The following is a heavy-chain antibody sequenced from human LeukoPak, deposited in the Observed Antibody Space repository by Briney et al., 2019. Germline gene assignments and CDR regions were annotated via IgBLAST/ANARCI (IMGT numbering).Heavy chain of an antibody. CDR2: ISAYNGNT. CDR3: AKDPFPPIRFLEWLLDY. V-gene: IGHV1-18*01. D-gene: IGHD3-3*01. J-gene: IGHJ4*02. CDR1: GYTFTSYG. Sequence: GSVKVSCKASGYTFTSYGISWVRQAPGQGREWMGWISAYNGNTNYAQKLQGRVTMTTDTSTSTAYMELRSLRSDDTAVYYCAKDPFPPIRFLEWLLDYWGQGTLVTVSS.